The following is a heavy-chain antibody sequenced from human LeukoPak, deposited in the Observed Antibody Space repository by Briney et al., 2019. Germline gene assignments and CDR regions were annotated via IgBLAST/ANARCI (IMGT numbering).Heavy chain of an antibody. V-gene: IGHV3-30*03. Sequence: PGGSLRLSCGASGFTFSSYGMHWVRQAPGKGLEWVAVISYDGSNKYYEDSVKGRFTISRDNSKNTLYLQMNSLRAEDTAVYYCARGNYDFWSGIDYWGQGTLVTVSS. D-gene: IGHD3-3*01. CDR2: ISYDGSNK. J-gene: IGHJ4*02. CDR1: GFTFSSYG. CDR3: ARGNYDFWSGIDY.